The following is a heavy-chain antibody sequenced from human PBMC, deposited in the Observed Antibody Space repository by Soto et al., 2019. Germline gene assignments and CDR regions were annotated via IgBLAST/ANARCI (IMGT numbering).Heavy chain of an antibody. D-gene: IGHD2-2*02. CDR3: ANVPIWCSSTSCYTEGFDY. V-gene: IGHV3-23*01. CDR1: GFTFSDYA. CDR2: ISAGGST. J-gene: IGHJ4*02. Sequence: EVQLLDSGGGLVQPGGSLRLSCTASGFTFSDYAMSWVRQPPGKGLEWVSVISAGGSTYYADSVNGRFTVSRANSKNTLYLQMNSLRAEDTAVYYCANVPIWCSSTSCYTEGFDYWGQGTLVTVSS.